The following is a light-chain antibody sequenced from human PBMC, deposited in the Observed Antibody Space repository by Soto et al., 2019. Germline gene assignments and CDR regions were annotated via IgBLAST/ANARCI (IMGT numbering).Light chain of an antibody. CDR2: DVS. CDR3: SSYISSSALV. V-gene: IGLV2-14*03. Sequence: QSALTQPASVSGSPGQSITISCTGTSSDVGGYNYVSWYQHHPGKAPKLMIYDVSDRPSGVSNRFSGSKSGNTASLTISGLQAEDEADYYCSSYISSSALVFGGGTKLTVL. J-gene: IGLJ2*01. CDR1: SSDVGGYNY.